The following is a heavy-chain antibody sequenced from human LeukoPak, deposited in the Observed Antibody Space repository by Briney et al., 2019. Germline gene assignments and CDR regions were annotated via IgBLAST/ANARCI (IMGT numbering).Heavy chain of an antibody. CDR2: IFSGGST. CDR3: AREPRRLGDLLTI. Sequence: GSPRLSCAASGFTVSNNHTIWVRQAPGKGLEWVSVIFSGGSTYYADSVKGRFTISRDNSKNMVYLQMSSLRVEDTAVYYCAREPRRLGDLLTIWGQGTMVTVSS. V-gene: IGHV3-66*01. CDR1: GFTVSNNH. J-gene: IGHJ3*02. D-gene: IGHD3-16*01.